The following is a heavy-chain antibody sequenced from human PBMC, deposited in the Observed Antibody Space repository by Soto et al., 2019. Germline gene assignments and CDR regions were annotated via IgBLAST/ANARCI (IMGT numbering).Heavy chain of an antibody. Sequence: QVQLVESGGGVVQPGRSLRLSCAASGFTFSSYAMHWVRQAPGKGPEWVAVISYDGSSKTYADSVKGQFTISRDNSKNSLFLPMNNLRPEDTAVYYCARRNSDYSSVWSDAFDIWGQGTMVTVSS. CDR2: ISYDGSSK. D-gene: IGHD6-19*01. CDR3: ARRNSDYSSVWSDAFDI. CDR1: GFTFSSYA. J-gene: IGHJ3*02. V-gene: IGHV3-30-3*01.